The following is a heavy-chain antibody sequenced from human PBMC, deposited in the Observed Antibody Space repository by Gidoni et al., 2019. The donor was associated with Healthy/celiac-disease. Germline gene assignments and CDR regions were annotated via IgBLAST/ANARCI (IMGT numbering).Heavy chain of an antibody. CDR3: TSGRYCSGGSCYDY. J-gene: IGHJ4*02. CDR2: IRSKAYGGTT. V-gene: IGHV3-49*05. D-gene: IGHD2-15*01. Sequence: EVQLVESGGGLVKPGRSLRLSCTASGFTFGAYAMSWFRQAPGKGLEWVGFIRSKAYGGTTEYAASVKGRFTISRDDSKSIAYLQMNSLKTEDTAVYYCTSGRYCSGGSCYDYWGQGTLVTVSS. CDR1: GFTFGAYA.